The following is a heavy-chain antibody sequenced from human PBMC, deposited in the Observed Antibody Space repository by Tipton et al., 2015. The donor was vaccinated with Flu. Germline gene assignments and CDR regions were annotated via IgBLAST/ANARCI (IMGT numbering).Heavy chain of an antibody. D-gene: IGHD2-2*01. Sequence: GSLRLSCAASGFTFSSYAMSWVRQAPGKGLERVSAISGSGGSTYYADSVKGRFTISRDNSKNTLYLQMNSLRAEDTAVYYCAKDLLGYCSSTSCYSYYMDVWGKGTTVTVSS. J-gene: IGHJ6*03. CDR1: GFTFSSYA. CDR2: ISGSGGST. V-gene: IGHV3-23*01. CDR3: AKDLLGYCSSTSCYSYYMDV.